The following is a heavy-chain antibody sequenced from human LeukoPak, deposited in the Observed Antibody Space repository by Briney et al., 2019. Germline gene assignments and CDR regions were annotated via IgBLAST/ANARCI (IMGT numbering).Heavy chain of an antibody. Sequence: QPGRSLRLSCAASGFTFSSYWMHWVRQAPGKGLVWVSRINTDGSSTSYADSVKGRFTISRDNAKNTLYLQMNSLRAEDTAVYYCARGQYYDFWSGYHHDAFDIWGQGTMVTVSS. V-gene: IGHV3-74*01. CDR3: ARGQYYDFWSGYHHDAFDI. J-gene: IGHJ3*02. D-gene: IGHD3-3*01. CDR2: INTDGSST. CDR1: GFTFSSYW.